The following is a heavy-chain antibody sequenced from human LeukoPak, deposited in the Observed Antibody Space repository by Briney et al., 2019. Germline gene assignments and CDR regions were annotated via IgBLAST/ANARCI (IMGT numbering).Heavy chain of an antibody. V-gene: IGHV1-69*05. CDR1: GGTFSSYA. CDR2: IIPIFGTA. J-gene: IGHJ3*02. CDR3: ARDLNWSRGAHINDAFDI. D-gene: IGHD3-10*01. Sequence: SVKVSCKASGGTFSSYAISWVRQAPGRGLEWMGGIIPIFGTANYAQKFQGRVTITTDESTSTAYMELSSLRSEDTAVYYCARDLNWSRGAHINDAFDIWGQGTMVTVSS.